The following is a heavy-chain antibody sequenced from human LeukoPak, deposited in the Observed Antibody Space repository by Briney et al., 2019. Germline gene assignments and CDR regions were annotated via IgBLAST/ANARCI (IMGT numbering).Heavy chain of an antibody. CDR2: ISFDGSNT. CDR1: GFTFGSYG. Sequence: PGRSLRLSCAASGFTFGSYGIHWVRQAPGKGLEWVAVISFDGSNTYYADSVQGRFAISRDNAKNSLYLQMNSLRAEDTAVYYCAKNRGYGDAFDIWGQGTMVTVSS. D-gene: IGHD5-12*01. J-gene: IGHJ3*02. V-gene: IGHV3-30*18. CDR3: AKNRGYGDAFDI.